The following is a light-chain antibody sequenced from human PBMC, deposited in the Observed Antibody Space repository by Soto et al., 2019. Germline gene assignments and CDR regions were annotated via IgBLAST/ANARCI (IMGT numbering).Light chain of an antibody. CDR2: GAS. CDR3: QQYGTSPT. CDR1: QSVSSSY. J-gene: IGKJ5*01. Sequence: EIVLTQSPGTLSLSPGERSTLSCMAVQSVSSSYLAWYQQKPGQAPRLLIYGASSRATGIPDRLSGSGSGTDLTLTISRLDPEDSAVYYCQQYGTSPTFGQGTRLEIK. V-gene: IGKV3-20*01.